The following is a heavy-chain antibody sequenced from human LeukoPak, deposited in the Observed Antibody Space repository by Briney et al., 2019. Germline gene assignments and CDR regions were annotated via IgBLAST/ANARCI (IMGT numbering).Heavy chain of an antibody. D-gene: IGHD3-3*01. CDR1: GFTFIDYG. Sequence: PGGPLRLSCAASGFTFIDYGMSWVRQAPGKGLEWIGSIYYSGSTYYNPSLKSRVTISVDTSKNQFSLKLSSVTAADTAVYYCARVTSYYDFWSGYHPPSYFDYWGQGTLVTVSS. CDR3: ARVTSYYDFWSGYHPPSYFDY. V-gene: IGHV4-38-2*01. CDR2: IYYSGST. J-gene: IGHJ4*02.